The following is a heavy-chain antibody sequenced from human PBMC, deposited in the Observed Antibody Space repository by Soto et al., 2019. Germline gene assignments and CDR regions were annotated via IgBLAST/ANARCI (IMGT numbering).Heavy chain of an antibody. CDR3: ARDRAECSSTSCYADYYYYMDV. CDR1: GFTFSSYG. V-gene: IGHV3-33*01. J-gene: IGHJ6*03. D-gene: IGHD2-2*01. Sequence: QVQLVESGGGVVQPGRSLRLSCAASGFTFSSYGMHWVRQAPGKGLEWVAVIWYDGSNKYYADSVKGRFTISRDNSKNTLYLQMNSLRAEDTAVYYCARDRAECSSTSCYADYYYYMDVWGKGTTVTVSS. CDR2: IWYDGSNK.